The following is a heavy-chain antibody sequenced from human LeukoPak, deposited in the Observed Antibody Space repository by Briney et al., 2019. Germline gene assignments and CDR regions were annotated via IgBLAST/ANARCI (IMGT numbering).Heavy chain of an antibody. Sequence: ASVKVSCKASGGTFSSYAISWVRQAPGQGLEWMGGIIPIFGTANYAQKFQGRVTITTDESTSTAYMELSSLRSEDTAVYYCAAVPAAMFYYMDVWGKGTTVTVSS. J-gene: IGHJ6*03. D-gene: IGHD2-2*01. CDR2: IIPIFGTA. V-gene: IGHV1-69*05. CDR3: AAVPAAMFYYMDV. CDR1: GGTFSSYA.